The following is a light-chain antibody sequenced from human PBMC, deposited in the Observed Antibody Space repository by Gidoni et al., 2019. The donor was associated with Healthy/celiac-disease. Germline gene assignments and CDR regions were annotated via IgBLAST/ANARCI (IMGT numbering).Light chain of an antibody. CDR2: WGS. Sequence: DLVMTQSPLSLPVTPGEPASISCRSSQRLLHSNGYKYLDWYLQKPGQSPQLLIYWGSNRASGVPDRFSGSGSGTDFTLKISRVEDEDVGVYYCRQALQTPYTFGQGTKLEIK. V-gene: IGKV2-28*01. CDR3: RQALQTPYT. CDR1: QRLLHSNGYKY. J-gene: IGKJ2*01.